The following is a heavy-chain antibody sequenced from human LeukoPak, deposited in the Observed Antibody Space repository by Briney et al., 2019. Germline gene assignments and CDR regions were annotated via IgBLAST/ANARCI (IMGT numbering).Heavy chain of an antibody. Sequence: GGSLRLSCAASGFTFSSYAMSWVRQAPGKGLEWVSAISGSGGSTYYADSVKGRFTISRDNSKNTLYLQMNSLRVEDTAVYYCAKEGPNTYYDFWSGYYDGEHYFVYWGQGTLVTVSS. J-gene: IGHJ4*02. D-gene: IGHD3-3*01. CDR3: AKEGPNTYYDFWSGYYDGEHYFVY. CDR1: GFTFSSYA. V-gene: IGHV3-23*01. CDR2: ISGSGGST.